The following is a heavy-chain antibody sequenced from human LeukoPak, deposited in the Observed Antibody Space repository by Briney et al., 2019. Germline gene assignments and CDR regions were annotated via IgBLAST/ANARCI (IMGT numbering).Heavy chain of an antibody. CDR2: ISSSSSTI. CDR1: GFTFSRYS. V-gene: IGHV3-48*04. D-gene: IGHD3-22*01. Sequence: GGSLRLSCAASGFTFSRYSMNWVRQAPGKGLEWVSYISSSSSTIYYADSVKGRFTIARDNAKNLLYLQMNSLRVDDTAVYYCARVRYYDSSGYVGYWGQGTLVTVSS. CDR3: ARVRYYDSSGYVGY. J-gene: IGHJ4*02.